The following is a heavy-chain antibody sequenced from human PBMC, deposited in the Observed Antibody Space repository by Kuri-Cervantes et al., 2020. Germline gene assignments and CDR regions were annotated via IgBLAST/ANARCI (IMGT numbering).Heavy chain of an antibody. CDR2: INHSGST. V-gene: IGHV4-34*01. Sequence: GSLRLSCAVYGGSFSGYYWSWIRQPPGKGLEWIGEINHSGSTNYNPSLKSRVTISVDKSKNQFSLKLSSVTAADTAVYYCARVYGDYDFDYWGQGTLVTVSS. CDR3: ARVYGDYDFDY. D-gene: IGHD4-17*01. CDR1: GGSFSGYY. J-gene: IGHJ4*02.